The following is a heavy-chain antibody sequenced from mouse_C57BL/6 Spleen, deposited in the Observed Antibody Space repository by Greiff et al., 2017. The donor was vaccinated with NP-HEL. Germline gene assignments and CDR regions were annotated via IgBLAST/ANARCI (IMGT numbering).Heavy chain of an antibody. J-gene: IGHJ4*01. D-gene: IGHD4-1*01. CDR3: ARTGLYAMDY. V-gene: IGHV1-42*01. CDR1: GYSFTGYY. CDR2: INPSTGGT. Sequence: EVQLQQSGPELVKPGASVKISCKASGYSFTGYYMNWVKQSPEKSLEWIGEINPSTGGTTYNQKFKAKATLTVDKSSSTAYMQLKSLTSEDSAVYYCARTGLYAMDYWGQGTSVTVSS.